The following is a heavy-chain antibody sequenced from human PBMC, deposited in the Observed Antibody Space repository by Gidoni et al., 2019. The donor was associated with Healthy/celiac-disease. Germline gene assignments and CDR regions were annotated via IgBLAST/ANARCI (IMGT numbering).Heavy chain of an antibody. V-gene: IGHV4-39*01. CDR2: IYYSGST. Sequence: QLQLQESGPGLVKPSETLSLTCTVSGGSISSSSYYWGLIRQPPGKGLEWIGIIYYSGSTYYNPSLKSRVTISVDTSKNQFSLKLSSVTAADTAVYYCARLGIATGTTGYFDYWGQGTLVTGSS. CDR3: ARLGIATGTTGYFDY. CDR1: GGSISSSSYY. J-gene: IGHJ4*02. D-gene: IGHD1-1*01.